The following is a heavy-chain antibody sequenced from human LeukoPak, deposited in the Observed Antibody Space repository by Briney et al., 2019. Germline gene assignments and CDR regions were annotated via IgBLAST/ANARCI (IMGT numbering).Heavy chain of an antibody. CDR3: AKDTGRPTDAITMEDNAFDI. CDR2: ISSSSSYI. V-gene: IGHV3-21*04. CDR1: GFTFSSYS. Sequence: GGSLRLSCAASGFTFSSYSMNWVRQAPGKGLEWVSSISSSSSYIYYADSVKGRFTISRDNAKNSLYLQMDSLRAEDTALYYCAKDTGRPTDAITMEDNAFDIWGQGTMVTVSS. J-gene: IGHJ3*02. D-gene: IGHD3-3*01.